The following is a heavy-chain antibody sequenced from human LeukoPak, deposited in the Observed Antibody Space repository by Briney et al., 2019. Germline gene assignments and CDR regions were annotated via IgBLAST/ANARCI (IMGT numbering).Heavy chain of an antibody. Sequence: PGGSLRLSCATSGFTFSSYSMNWVRQAPGKGLEWVSGISGSGGSTYYADSVKGRFTIFRDNSKNTLYLQMNSLRAEDTAVYHCANGWSPDYWGRGTLVTVSS. J-gene: IGHJ4*02. V-gene: IGHV3-23*01. CDR1: GFTFSSYS. CDR3: ANGWSPDY. CDR2: ISGSGGST. D-gene: IGHD2-15*01.